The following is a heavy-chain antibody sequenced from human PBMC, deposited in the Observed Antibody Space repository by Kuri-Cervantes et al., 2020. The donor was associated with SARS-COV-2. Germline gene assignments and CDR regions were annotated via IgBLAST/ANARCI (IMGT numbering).Heavy chain of an antibody. J-gene: IGHJ4*02. V-gene: IGHV1-2*02. Sequence: ASVKVSCKASGYTFIDYYMHWVRQAPGQGLEWMAWINPNSGGTNYAQKFQGRVTMTRDTSISTAYMELSRLRSDDTAVYYCARDLVDTAMAVFDYWGQGTLVTVSS. D-gene: IGHD5-18*01. CDR3: ARDLVDTAMAVFDY. CDR2: INPNSGGT. CDR1: GYTFIDYY.